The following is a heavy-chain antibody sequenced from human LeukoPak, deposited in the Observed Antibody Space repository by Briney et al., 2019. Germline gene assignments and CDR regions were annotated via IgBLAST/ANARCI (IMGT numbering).Heavy chain of an antibody. CDR1: GFTFSSYS. J-gene: IGHJ4*02. Sequence: GGSLRLSCAASGFTFSSYSMNWVRQAPGKGLEWVSSISSSSSYIYYADSVKGRFTISRDNAKNTLYLQMNSLRAEDTAVYYCVRGVTPNGDYVNYWGQGNLVTVSS. V-gene: IGHV3-21*01. CDR3: VRGVTPNGDYVNY. D-gene: IGHD4-17*01. CDR2: ISSSSSYI.